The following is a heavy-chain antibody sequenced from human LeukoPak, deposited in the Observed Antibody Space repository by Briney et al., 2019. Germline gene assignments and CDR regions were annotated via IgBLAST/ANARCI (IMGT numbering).Heavy chain of an antibody. CDR3: AIRVGVSRNFDY. Sequence: ASVKVSCKASGYSFTTYGITWVRQAPGQGLEWMGWISAYNGNTNYAQKLQGRVTMTTDTSTSTAYMELRSLRSDDTAVYYCAIRVGVSRNFDYWGQGTLVTVSS. CDR2: ISAYNGNT. D-gene: IGHD3-16*01. CDR1: GYSFTTYG. V-gene: IGHV1-18*01. J-gene: IGHJ4*02.